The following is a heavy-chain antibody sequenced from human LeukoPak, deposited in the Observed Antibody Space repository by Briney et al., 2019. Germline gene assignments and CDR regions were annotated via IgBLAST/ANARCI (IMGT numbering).Heavy chain of an antibody. Sequence: GGSLRLSCAASQFTFSSSAMHWVRQAPGKGLEWVAIISNDGGNKFYADSVKGRFTISRDNSKNTLYLQMNSLRAEDTAVYYCAKEPNYDYVWGSYPYWGQGTLVTVSS. CDR2: ISNDGGNK. D-gene: IGHD3-16*02. CDR1: QFTFSSSA. J-gene: IGHJ4*02. CDR3: AKEPNYDYVWGSYPY. V-gene: IGHV3-30*04.